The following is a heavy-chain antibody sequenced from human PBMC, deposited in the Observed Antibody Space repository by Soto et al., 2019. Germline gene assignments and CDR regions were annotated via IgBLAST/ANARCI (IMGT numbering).Heavy chain of an antibody. J-gene: IGHJ4*02. CDR1: GFTFNNYY. CDR2: INQDGSAK. CDR3: AKTSLDYDYIWGSYRYRVFDY. V-gene: IGHV3-7*05. Sequence: PGGSLRLSCAASGFTFNNYYMVWVRQAPGRGLEWVANINQDGSAKYYVDSVKGRFTISRDNSKNTLYLQMNSLRAEDTAVYYCAKTSLDYDYIWGSYRYRVFDYWGQGTLVTVSS. D-gene: IGHD3-16*02.